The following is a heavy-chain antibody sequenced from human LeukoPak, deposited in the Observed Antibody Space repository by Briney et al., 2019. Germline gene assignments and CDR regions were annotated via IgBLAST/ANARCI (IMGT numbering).Heavy chain of an antibody. Sequence: GGSLRLSCAASGFTVSSNYMSWVRQAPGKGLEWVSVIYSGGSTYYADSVKGRFTISRDNSKNTLYLQMNSLRAEDMAVYYCARGHYSSSSYYFDYWGQGTLVTVSS. CDR2: IYSGGST. CDR1: GFTVSSNY. D-gene: IGHD6-6*01. V-gene: IGHV3-66*02. CDR3: ARGHYSSSSYYFDY. J-gene: IGHJ4*02.